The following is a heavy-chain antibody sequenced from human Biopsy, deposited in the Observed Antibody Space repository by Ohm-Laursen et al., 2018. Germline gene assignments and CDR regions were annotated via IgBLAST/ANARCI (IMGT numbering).Heavy chain of an antibody. V-gene: IGHV1-69*04. CDR3: AREAIGYQLPCDD. J-gene: IGHJ4*02. Sequence: SVKVSCKTSAGTSDSYGVTWGRQAPGQGLEWMGRIIPILRTTTYAPKFQGRVTFTADKSSSTAYLELSSLTSEDAAMFYCAREAIGYQLPCDDWGQGTLVTVSS. CDR2: IIPILRTT. CDR1: AGTSDSYG. D-gene: IGHD2-15*01.